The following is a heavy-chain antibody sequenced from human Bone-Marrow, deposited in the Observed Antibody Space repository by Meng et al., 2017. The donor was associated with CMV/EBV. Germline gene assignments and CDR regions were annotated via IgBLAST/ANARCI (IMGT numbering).Heavy chain of an antibody. Sequence: GESLKISCAASGFSITKYVMHWVRQAPGKGLEWVAVISYDGSNKYYADSVKGRFTISRDNSKNTLYLQMNSLRAEDTAVYYCARYHQLGAFDIWGQGTMVTVS. CDR3: ARYHQLGAFDI. V-gene: IGHV3-30*04. J-gene: IGHJ3*02. CDR2: ISYDGSNK. CDR1: GFSITKYV. D-gene: IGHD1-14*01.